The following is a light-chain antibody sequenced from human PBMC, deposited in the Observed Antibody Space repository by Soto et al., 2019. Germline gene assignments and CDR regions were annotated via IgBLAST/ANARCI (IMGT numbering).Light chain of an antibody. V-gene: IGLV2-8*01. CDR3: SSCAGSNNLV. CDR2: EVS. CDR1: SSDVGGCNY. J-gene: IGLJ2*01. Sequence: QSALTQPPSASGSPGQSVTISCTGTSSDVGGCNYVSWYQQYPGKAPKLMIYEVSKRPSGVPDRFSGSKSGNTASLTVSGLQAEDEADYSCSSCAGSNNLVFGGGTKVTVL.